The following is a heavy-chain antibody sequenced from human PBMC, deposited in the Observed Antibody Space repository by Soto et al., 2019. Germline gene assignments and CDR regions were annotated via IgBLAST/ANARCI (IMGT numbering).Heavy chain of an antibody. CDR2: IKSKTDGGTT. D-gene: IGHD6-13*01. CDR1: GFTFSNAW. CDR3: TTERYSSSWYLNHYYYGMDV. Sequence: EVQLVESGGGLVKPGGSLRLSCAASGFTFSNAWMSWVRQAPGKGLEWVGRIKSKTDGGTTDYAAPVKGRFTISRDDSKNTLYLQMNSLKTEDTAVYYCTTERYSSSWYLNHYYYGMDVWGQGTTVTVSS. J-gene: IGHJ6*02. V-gene: IGHV3-15*01.